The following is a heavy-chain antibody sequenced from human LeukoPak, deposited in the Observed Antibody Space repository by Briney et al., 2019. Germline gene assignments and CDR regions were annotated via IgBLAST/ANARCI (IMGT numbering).Heavy chain of an antibody. CDR1: GGSIRSGGDY. CDR3: AREKTVYYFDSSAYSEGAFDI. CDR2: IYYSGST. V-gene: IGHV4-31*03. J-gene: IGHJ3*02. D-gene: IGHD3-22*01. Sequence: SETLSLTCTVSGGSIRSGGDYWSWIRQHPGKGLEWIGYIYYSGSTYYNPSLKSRVTISVDMSKKQFSLQLSSVTAADTAVYYCAREKTVYYFDSSAYSEGAFDIWGQGTMVTVSS.